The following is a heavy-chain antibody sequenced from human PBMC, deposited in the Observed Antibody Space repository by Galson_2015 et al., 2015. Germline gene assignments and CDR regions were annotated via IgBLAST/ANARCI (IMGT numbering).Heavy chain of an antibody. CDR2: ISGSGIT. CDR3: AKKYRSDVVCHYAY. CDR1: GFTFSSYA. J-gene: IGHJ4*02. V-gene: IGHV3-23*01. D-gene: IGHD2-15*01. Sequence: SLRLSCAASGFTFSSYAMSWVRQAPGKGLEWVSVISGSGITIYADSVKGRFTISRDNSKNTLYLQMDSLRADDTAVYYCAKKYRSDVVCHYAYWLKGTLGTVSS.